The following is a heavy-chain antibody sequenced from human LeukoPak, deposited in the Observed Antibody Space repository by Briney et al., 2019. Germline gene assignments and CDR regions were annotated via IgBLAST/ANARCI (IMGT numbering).Heavy chain of an antibody. CDR3: ARILWFGELLEGFDY. D-gene: IGHD3-10*01. J-gene: IGHJ4*02. Sequence: PGGSLRLSCAASGFTFDDYGMSWVRQAPGKGLEWVSGINWNGGSTGYADSVKGRFTISRDNAKNSLYLQMNSLRAEDTALYYCARILWFGELLEGFDYWGQGTLVTVSS. CDR1: GFTFDDYG. V-gene: IGHV3-20*04. CDR2: INWNGGST.